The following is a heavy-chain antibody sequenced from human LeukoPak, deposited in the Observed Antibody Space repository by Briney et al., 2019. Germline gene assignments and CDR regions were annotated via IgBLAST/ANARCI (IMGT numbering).Heavy chain of an antibody. CDR1: GGTFISYA. CDR2: IIPIFGTA. Sequence: SVKVSCKASGGTFISYAISWVRQAPGQGLEWMGGIIPIFGTANYAQKFQGRVTITADESTSTAYMELSSLRSEDTAVYYCARDRTAMVTGQSKREKFGYWGQGTLVTVSS. D-gene: IGHD5-18*01. CDR3: ARDRTAMVTGQSKREKFGY. V-gene: IGHV1-69*13. J-gene: IGHJ4*02.